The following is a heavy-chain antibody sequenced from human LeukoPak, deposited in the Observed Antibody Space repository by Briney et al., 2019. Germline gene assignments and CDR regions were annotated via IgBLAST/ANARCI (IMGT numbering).Heavy chain of an antibody. D-gene: IGHD5-18*01. Sequence: SETLSLTCTVSGGSISSSSYYWGWIRQPPGKGLEWIGSIYYSGSTYYNPSLKSRVTISVDTSKNQFSLKLSSVTAADTAVYYCARRSVDTAMETGSSWFDPGAREPWSPSPQ. CDR2: IYYSGST. CDR3: ARRSVDTAMETGSSWFDP. CDR1: GGSISSSSYY. V-gene: IGHV4-39*01. J-gene: IGHJ5*02.